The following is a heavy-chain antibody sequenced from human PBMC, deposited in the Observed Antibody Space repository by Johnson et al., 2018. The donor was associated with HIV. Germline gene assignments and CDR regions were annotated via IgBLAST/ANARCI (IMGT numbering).Heavy chain of an antibody. CDR3: ARDRCSSTTCLDAFDI. CDR1: GFIFNEYA. J-gene: IGHJ3*02. V-gene: IGHV3-66*01. CDR2: IYSGGNT. D-gene: IGHD2-2*01. Sequence: EVQLVESGGGLVQPGGSLRLSCAASGFIFNEYAMHWVRQAPGKGLAWVSGIYSGGNTYYSDSVQGRFTISRDNSKNTLSLQMTSLRVEDTALYYCARDRCSSTTCLDAFDIGGQGTMVTVSS.